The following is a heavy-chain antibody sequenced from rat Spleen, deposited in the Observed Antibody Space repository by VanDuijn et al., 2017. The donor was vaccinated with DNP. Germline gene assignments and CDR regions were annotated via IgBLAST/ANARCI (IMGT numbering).Heavy chain of an antibody. J-gene: IGHJ2*01. D-gene: IGHD1-4*01. CDR1: RITFSDHN. Sequence: EVQLVESGGGLVQPGRSLKLSCAVSRITFSDHNMAWVRQAPKKGLEWVATICYAGSDTSYRDSVKGRFTISRDNAKSTLNLQMDSLRSEDTATYYCAGRPPPTRGPFDYWGQGVTVTVSS. CDR2: ICYAGSDT. CDR3: AGRPPPTRGPFDY. V-gene: IGHV5-7*01.